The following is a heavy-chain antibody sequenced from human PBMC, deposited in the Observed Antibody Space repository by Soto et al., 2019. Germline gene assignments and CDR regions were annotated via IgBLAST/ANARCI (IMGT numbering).Heavy chain of an antibody. Sequence: GGSLRLSCVVSGFNFSDYSMNWVRQAPGKGPEWISYISNSSRTIYYSDSVKGRVIVSRDNAKNSLYLQMNSLRDEDTAEYYCKRDSGTNIFGQDAFDLWGQGTMVTVSS. CDR3: KRDSGTNIFGQDAFDL. CDR2: ISNSSRTI. J-gene: IGHJ3*01. CDR1: GFNFSDYS. D-gene: IGHD1-1*01. V-gene: IGHV3-48*02.